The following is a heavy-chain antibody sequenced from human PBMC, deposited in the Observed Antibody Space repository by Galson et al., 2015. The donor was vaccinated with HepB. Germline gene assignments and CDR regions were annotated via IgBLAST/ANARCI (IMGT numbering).Heavy chain of an antibody. CDR2: VYHRGDT. CDR1: GASVGNSDYY. D-gene: IGHD2-15*01. Sequence: SETLSLTCTVSGASVGNSDYYWDWIRQPPGKGLEWIASVYHRGDTYYNPSLKSRGTTSVDTSKNQFSLKLSSVTAADTAIYYCAGRRGGLVARPAYYFDYWGQGTLVTVSS. V-gene: IGHV4-39*01. J-gene: IGHJ4*02. CDR3: AGRRGGLVARPAYYFDY.